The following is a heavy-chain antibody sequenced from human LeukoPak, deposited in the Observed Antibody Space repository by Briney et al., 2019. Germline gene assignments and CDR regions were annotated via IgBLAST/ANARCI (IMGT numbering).Heavy chain of an antibody. CDR3: AREDRGSYYVDY. CDR1: GFTFSSYK. Sequence: GGSLRLSCAASGFTFSSYKMNWVRQAPGKGLEWVSSISSSSSYIYYADSVKGRFTISRDNAKNSLFLQMNSLRAEDTAVYYCAREDRGSYYVDYWGQGTLVTVSS. CDR2: ISSSSSYI. J-gene: IGHJ4*02. V-gene: IGHV3-21*01. D-gene: IGHD1-26*01.